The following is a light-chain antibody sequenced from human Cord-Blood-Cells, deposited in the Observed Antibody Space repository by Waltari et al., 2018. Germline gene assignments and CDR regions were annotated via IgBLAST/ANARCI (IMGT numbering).Light chain of an antibody. Sequence: IVLTQSPGTLFLSPGERANVSCRASQSVSSSYLAWYQQKPGQAPRLLIYGASSRATGIPDRFSGSGSGTDFTLTISRLEPEDFAVYYCQQYGSSPYTFGQGTKLEIK. J-gene: IGKJ2*01. CDR2: GAS. CDR1: QSVSSSY. V-gene: IGKV3-20*01. CDR3: QQYGSSPYT.